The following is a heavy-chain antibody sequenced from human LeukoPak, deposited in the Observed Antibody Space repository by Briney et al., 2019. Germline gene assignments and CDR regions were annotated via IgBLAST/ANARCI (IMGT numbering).Heavy chain of an antibody. CDR2: INHSGST. CDR3: ARDVRIAAAVYWFDP. D-gene: IGHD6-13*01. CDR1: GGSFSGYY. J-gene: IGHJ5*02. V-gene: IGHV4-34*01. Sequence: PSETLSLTCAVYGGSFSGYYWSRIRQPPGKGLEWIGEINHSGSTNYNPSLKSRVTISVDTSKNQFSLKLSSVTAADTAVYYCARDVRIAAAVYWFDPWGQGTLVTVSS.